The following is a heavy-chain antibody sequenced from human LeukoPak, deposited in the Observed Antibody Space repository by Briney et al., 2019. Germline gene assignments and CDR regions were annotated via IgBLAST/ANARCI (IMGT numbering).Heavy chain of an antibody. CDR1: GFTFSSYE. Sequence: GGSLRLSCAASGFTFSSYEMNWVRQAPGKGLEWVSYISTSGSTIYYADSVKGRFTISRDNAKNSLYLQMNSLRAEDTALYYCARVSYSSSYYFDYWGQGTQVTVSS. V-gene: IGHV3-48*03. J-gene: IGHJ4*02. D-gene: IGHD6-6*01. CDR3: ARVSYSSSYYFDY. CDR2: ISTSGSTI.